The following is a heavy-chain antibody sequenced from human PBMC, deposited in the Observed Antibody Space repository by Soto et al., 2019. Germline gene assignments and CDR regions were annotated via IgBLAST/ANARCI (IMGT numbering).Heavy chain of an antibody. D-gene: IGHD6-13*01. V-gene: IGHV3-30-3*01. CDR3: ARPRIAAAGPFYFDH. J-gene: IGHJ4*02. Sequence: GGSLRLSCAASGFTFSSHAVHWVRQAPGKGLEWVAVISYDGSSKYYADSVKGRITISRDNSKNTLYLQMNSLRVEDTAVYYCARPRIAAAGPFYFDHWGQGTLVTVSS. CDR2: ISYDGSSK. CDR1: GFTFSSHA.